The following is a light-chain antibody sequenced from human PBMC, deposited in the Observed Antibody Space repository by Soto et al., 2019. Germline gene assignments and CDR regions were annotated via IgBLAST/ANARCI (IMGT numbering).Light chain of an antibody. Sequence: DIVMTQTPLSSPVTLGQPASISCRSSQSLVHSNGNTYLSWLQPRPGQPPRLLIYEISKRFSGDPGRFSGSAAGTGFTLRLSRLEADDVGVYYCMDATQYSGFTFGPGTNVDIK. CDR1: QSLVHSNGNTY. CDR2: EIS. J-gene: IGKJ3*01. CDR3: MDATQYSGFT. V-gene: IGKV2-24*01.